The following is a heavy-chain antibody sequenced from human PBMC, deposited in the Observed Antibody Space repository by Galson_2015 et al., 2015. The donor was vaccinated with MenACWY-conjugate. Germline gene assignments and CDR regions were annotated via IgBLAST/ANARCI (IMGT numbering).Heavy chain of an antibody. CDR3: ATNPTLHYFDY. J-gene: IGHJ4*02. CDR2: ISSTSGTI. V-gene: IGHV3-48*02. Sequence: LRLSCAASGFTFSSYSMNWVRQAPGKGLEWVSYISSTSGTIYYADSVKGRFTISRDNAKNSLYRQMNSLRDEDTAVYYCATNPTLHYFDYWGLGTLVTVSS. CDR1: GFTFSSYS.